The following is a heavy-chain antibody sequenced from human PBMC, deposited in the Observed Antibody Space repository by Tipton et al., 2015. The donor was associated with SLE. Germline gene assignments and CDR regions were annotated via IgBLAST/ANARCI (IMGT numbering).Heavy chain of an antibody. J-gene: IGHJ4*02. D-gene: IGHD6-19*01. Sequence: SLRLSCAASGFIFGNYAMYWVRQAPGKGLEWVAAISYDGIKKFYADSVKGRFIISRDDSKNTLYLQMSSLRPEDTALYYCAREPHKYSSPWYYFEYWGQGTVVTLSS. V-gene: IGHV3-30*04. CDR3: AREPHKYSSPWYYFEY. CDR2: ISYDGIKK. CDR1: GFIFGNYA.